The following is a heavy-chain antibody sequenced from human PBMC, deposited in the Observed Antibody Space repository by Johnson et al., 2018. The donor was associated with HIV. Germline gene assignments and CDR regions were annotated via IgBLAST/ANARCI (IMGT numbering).Heavy chain of an antibody. CDR1: GFTFSSYW. CDR3: ARDRADSSSWFTAFDI. Sequence: VQLVESGGGVVQPGRSLRLSCAASGFTFSSYWMHWVRQAPGKGLVWVSRINSAGSSTSYADYVKGRFTISRDNAKNTLYLQMNSLRAEDTAVYYCARDRADSSSWFTAFDIWGQGTMVTVSS. J-gene: IGHJ3*02. D-gene: IGHD6-13*01. CDR2: INSAGSST. V-gene: IGHV3-74*01.